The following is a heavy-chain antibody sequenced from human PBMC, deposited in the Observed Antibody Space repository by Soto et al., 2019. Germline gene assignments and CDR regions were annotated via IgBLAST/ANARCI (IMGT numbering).Heavy chain of an antibody. D-gene: IGHD2-15*01. CDR2: IRSKAYGGTT. CDR3: TSRVVVVAAPLSYYYGMDV. V-gene: IGHV3-49*04. CDR1: GFTFGDYA. Sequence: GGSLRLSCTASGFTFGDYAMSWVRQAPGKGLEWVGFIRSKAYGGTTEYAASVKGRFTISRDDSKSIAYLQMNSLKTEDTAVYYCTSRVVVVAAPLSYYYGMDVWDQGTTVTVSS. J-gene: IGHJ6*02.